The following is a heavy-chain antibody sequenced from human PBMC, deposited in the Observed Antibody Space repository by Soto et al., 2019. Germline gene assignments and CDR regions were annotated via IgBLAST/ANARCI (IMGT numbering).Heavy chain of an antibody. Sequence: GGSLRLSGAASGVTFDSYSMNWIRQAPGKGLEWVSSISGGSDYIYYADSVRGRFTISRDNSQKSLYLQMNSLRDEDTAIYYCVRDGNKFGNWFDPWGQGTLVTVSS. CDR3: VRDGNKFGNWFDP. J-gene: IGHJ5*02. D-gene: IGHD2-15*01. V-gene: IGHV3-21*01. CDR1: GVTFDSYS. CDR2: ISGGSDYI.